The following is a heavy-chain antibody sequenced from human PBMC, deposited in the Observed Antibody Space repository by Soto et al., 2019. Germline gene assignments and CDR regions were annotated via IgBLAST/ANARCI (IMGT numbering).Heavy chain of an antibody. CDR2: ISYDGSNK. J-gene: IGHJ4*02. D-gene: IGHD3-22*01. V-gene: IGHV3-30*18. CDR1: GFTFSSYG. Sequence: GGSLRLSCAASGFTFSSYGMHWVRQAPGKGLEWVAVISYDGSNKYYADSVKGRFTISRDNSKNTLYLQMNSLRAEDTAVYYCAKGYDSSGYYYFVDYWGQGTLVTVSS. CDR3: AKGYDSSGYYYFVDY.